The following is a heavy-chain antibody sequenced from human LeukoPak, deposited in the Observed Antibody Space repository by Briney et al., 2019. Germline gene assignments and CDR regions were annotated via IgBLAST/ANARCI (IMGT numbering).Heavy chain of an antibody. CDR2: MNPNSGNT. V-gene: IGHV1-8*02. D-gene: IGHD1-26*01. J-gene: IGHJ4*02. Sequence: ASVKVSCKASGGTFSSYAISWVRQAPGQGLEWMGWMNPNSGNTGYAQKFQGRVTMTRNTSISTAYMELSSLRSEDTAVYYCARVSRIGALNYWGQGTLVTVSS. CDR3: ARVSRIGALNY. CDR1: GGTFSSYA.